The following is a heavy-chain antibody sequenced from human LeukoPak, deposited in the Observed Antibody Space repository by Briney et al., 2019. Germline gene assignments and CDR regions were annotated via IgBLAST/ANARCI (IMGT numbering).Heavy chain of an antibody. V-gene: IGHV4-61*02. CDR1: GGSISSANYY. D-gene: IGHD2-8*01. CDR3: ARDRGRMVYAVWFDP. CDR2: IDTSGSA. J-gene: IGHJ5*02. Sequence: SETLSLTCTVSGGSISSANYYWSWIRQPAGKGLEWIGRIDTSGSATYDPSLKSRVTISIDTSKNQFSLKLGSVTAADTAVYYCARDRGRMVYAVWFDPWGQGTLVTVSS.